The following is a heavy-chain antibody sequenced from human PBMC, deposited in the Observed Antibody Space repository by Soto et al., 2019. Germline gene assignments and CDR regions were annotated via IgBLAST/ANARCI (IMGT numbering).Heavy chain of an antibody. CDR1: GFTFSSYA. V-gene: IGHV3-23*01. CDR2: ISGSGGST. CDR3: AEGEDFDWFNLGFDYYGMDV. Sequence: GGSLRLSCAASGFTFSSYAMSWVRQAPGKGLEWVSAISGSGGSTYYADSVKGRFTISRDNSKNTLYLQMNSLRAEDTAVYYCAEGEDFDWFNLGFDYYGMDVWGQGTTVTVSS. J-gene: IGHJ6*02. D-gene: IGHD3-9*01.